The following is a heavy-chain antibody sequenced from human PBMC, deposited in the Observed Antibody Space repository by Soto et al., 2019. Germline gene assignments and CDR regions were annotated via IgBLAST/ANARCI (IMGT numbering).Heavy chain of an antibody. CDR1: GFIFSNYA. V-gene: IGHV3-23*01. CDR2: ISGSGGST. CDR3: AKLEFGSSSWYRAFDI. Sequence: GGSLRLSCAASGFIFSNYAMSWVRQAPGKGLEWVSAISGSGGSTYYADSVKGRFTISRDNSKNTLYLQMNSLRAEDTAVYYCAKLEFGSSSWYRAFDIWGLGTMVTVSS. J-gene: IGHJ3*02. D-gene: IGHD6-13*01.